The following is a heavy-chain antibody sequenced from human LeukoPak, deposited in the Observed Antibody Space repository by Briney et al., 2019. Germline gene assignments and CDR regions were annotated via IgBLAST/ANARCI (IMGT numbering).Heavy chain of an antibody. Sequence: GASVKVSCKAFGYTFTSNYMHWVRQAPGQGLEWMGWINPNSGGTNYAQKFQGRVTMTRDTSSSTAYMELSRLRSDDTAVYYCARVWRWLQSPADAFDMWGQGTMVTVSS. CDR2: INPNSGGT. D-gene: IGHD5-24*01. CDR1: GYTFTSNY. V-gene: IGHV1-2*02. J-gene: IGHJ3*02. CDR3: ARVWRWLQSPADAFDM.